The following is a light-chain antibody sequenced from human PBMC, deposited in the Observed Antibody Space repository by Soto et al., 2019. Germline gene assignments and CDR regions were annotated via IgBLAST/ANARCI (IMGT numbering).Light chain of an antibody. J-gene: IGKJ1*01. V-gene: IGKV1-5*03. Sequence: DIQMTQSPSTLSGSVGDRVTITCRASQTISSWLAWYQQKPGKAPKLLIYKASTLKSGVPSRVSGSGSGTEFTLTISSRQPDDFAPYYCQHYNSYSEAFGQGTEVELK. CDR2: KAS. CDR3: QHYNSYSEA. CDR1: QTISSW.